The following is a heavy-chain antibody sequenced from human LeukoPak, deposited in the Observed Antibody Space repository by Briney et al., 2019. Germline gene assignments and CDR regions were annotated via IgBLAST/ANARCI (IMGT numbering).Heavy chain of an antibody. J-gene: IGHJ1*01. D-gene: IGHD3-10*01. CDR2: ISYDGSNK. Sequence: GRSLRLSCAASGFTFSSYAMHWVRQAPGKGLEWVAVISYDGSNKYHADSVKGRFTISRDNSKNTLYLQMNSLRAEDTAVYYCARSALTMVRGVFQHWGQGTLVTVSS. V-gene: IGHV3-30*04. CDR1: GFTFSSYA. CDR3: ARSALTMVRGVFQH.